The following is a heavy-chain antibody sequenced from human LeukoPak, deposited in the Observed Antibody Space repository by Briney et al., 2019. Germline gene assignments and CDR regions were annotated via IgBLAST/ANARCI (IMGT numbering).Heavy chain of an antibody. J-gene: IGHJ4*02. CDR2: IYYSGST. CDR3: ARGRVGATEDY. D-gene: IGHD1-26*01. V-gene: IGHV4-59*12. CDR1: GGSISSYY. Sequence: SKTLSLTCTVSGGSISSYYWSWIRQPPGKGLEWIGYIYYSGSTNYNPSLKSRVTISVDTSKNQFSLKLSSVTAADTAVYYCARGRVGATEDYWGQGTLVTVSS.